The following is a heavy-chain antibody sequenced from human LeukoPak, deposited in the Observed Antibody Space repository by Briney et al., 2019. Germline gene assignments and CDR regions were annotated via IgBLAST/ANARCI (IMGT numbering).Heavy chain of an antibody. V-gene: IGHV3-21*01. Sequence: GGSLRLSCTASGFTFSSYSMNWVRQAPGRGPEWVSSISTGSGYIYYADSVKGRFTISRENAKSSLYLQMNSLRAGDTAVYYCAREGGSWSRGQGTLVTVSS. CDR1: GFTFSSYS. J-gene: IGHJ4*02. CDR2: ISTGSGYI. D-gene: IGHD6-13*01. CDR3: AREGGSWS.